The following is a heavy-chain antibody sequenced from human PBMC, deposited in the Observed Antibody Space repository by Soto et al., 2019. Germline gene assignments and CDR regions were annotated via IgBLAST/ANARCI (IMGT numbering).Heavy chain of an antibody. CDR2: IYHSGST. CDR1: GGSISSGGYS. V-gene: IGHV4-30-2*01. D-gene: IGHD3-3*01. Sequence: QLQLQESGAGLVKPSQTLSLTCAVSGGSISSGGYSWSWIRQPPGKGLEWIGYIYHSGSTYYNPSRKSRVTISVATSKTRFSLKLSSVTVADTAVYYCARGTIFGLVIIPLDPWGQGTTVTVSS. CDR3: ARGTIFGLVIIPLDP. J-gene: IGHJ6*02.